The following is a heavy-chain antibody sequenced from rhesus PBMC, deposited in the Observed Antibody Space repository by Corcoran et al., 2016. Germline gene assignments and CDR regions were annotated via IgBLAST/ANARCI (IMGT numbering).Heavy chain of an antibody. J-gene: IGHJ3*01. CDR3: ASTYSSGWYDAFDF. CDR1: GGSISSNY. CDR2: SSSGGST. V-gene: IGHV4-160*01. D-gene: IGHD6-31*01. Sequence: QVQLQQWGEGLVKPSETLSLTCAVYGGSISSNYCRWIRQPPGKGLEWIGRSSSGGSTNYNPTLKSRVTISIETSKNQFSLKLSSVTAADTAVYYCASTYSSGWYDAFDFWGQGLRVTVSS.